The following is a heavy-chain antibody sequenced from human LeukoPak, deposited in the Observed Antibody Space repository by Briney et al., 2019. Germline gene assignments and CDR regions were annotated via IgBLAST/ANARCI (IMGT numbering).Heavy chain of an antibody. Sequence: TSETLSLTCAVYGGSFSGYYWSWIRQPPGKGLEWIGEINHSGSTNYNPSLKSRVTISVDTSKNQCSLELSSVTAADTAVYYCARHLSNDYGDYDTLYYYGMDVWGQGTTVTVSS. CDR2: INHSGST. D-gene: IGHD4-17*01. J-gene: IGHJ6*02. CDR3: ARHLSNDYGDYDTLYYYGMDV. CDR1: GGSFSGYY. V-gene: IGHV4-34*01.